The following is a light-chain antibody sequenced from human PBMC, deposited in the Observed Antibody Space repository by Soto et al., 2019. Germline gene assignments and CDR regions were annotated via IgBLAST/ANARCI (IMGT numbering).Light chain of an antibody. CDR3: QVWDSGSDHVL. V-gene: IGLV3-21*02. CDR1: NIGGKS. CDR2: GDT. Sequence: SYELTQPPSVSVAPGQTARITCGGANIGGKSVHWYQQKPGQAPVLVVYGDTGRPSGIPERVSGSNSGNTATLTISRVEAGDEADYSCQVWDSGSDHVLFGGGTKLTVL. J-gene: IGLJ2*01.